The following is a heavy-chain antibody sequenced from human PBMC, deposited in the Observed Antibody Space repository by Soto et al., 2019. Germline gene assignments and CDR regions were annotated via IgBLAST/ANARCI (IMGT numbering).Heavy chain of an antibody. CDR3: ARRGSGSSYDY. CDR2: ISGSGGST. CDR1: GFTFSSYA. J-gene: IGHJ4*02. D-gene: IGHD1-26*01. V-gene: IGHV3-23*01. Sequence: EVQLLESGGGLVQPGGSLRLSCAASGFTFSSYAMRWVRQAPGKGLEWVSAISGSGGSTYYADSVKGRFTISRDNSKNTLYLQMYSLRAEDTAVYYCARRGSGSSYDYWGQGTLVTVSS.